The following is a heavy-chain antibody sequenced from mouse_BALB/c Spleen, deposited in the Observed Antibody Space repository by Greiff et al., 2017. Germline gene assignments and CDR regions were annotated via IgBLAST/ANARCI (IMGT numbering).Heavy chain of an antibody. CDR1: GYAFTNYL. CDR3: ARSGDELAY. CDR2: INPGSGGT. D-gene: IGHD3-1*01. J-gene: IGHJ3*01. V-gene: IGHV1-54*01. Sequence: VKLQQSGAELVRPGTSVKVSCKASGYAFTNYLIEWVKQRPGQGLEWIGVINPGSGGTNYNEKFKGKATLTADKSSSTAYMQLSSLTSDDSAVYFCARSGDELAYWGQGTLVTVSA.